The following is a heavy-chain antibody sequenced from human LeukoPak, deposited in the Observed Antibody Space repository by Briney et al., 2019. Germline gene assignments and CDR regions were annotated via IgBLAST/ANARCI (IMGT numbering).Heavy chain of an antibody. V-gene: IGHV3-30*04. D-gene: IGHD6-19*01. Sequence: GGSLRLSCAASGFTFSNYATHWVRQAPGKGLEWVAVISYDGSNKYYADSVTGRFTISRDNSTNTLYLQMNSLRAEDTAVYYCARDESTGRIAVAGKRYWGHGTLVTVSS. CDR3: ARDESTGRIAVAGKRY. J-gene: IGHJ4*01. CDR2: ISYDGSNK. CDR1: GFTFSNYA.